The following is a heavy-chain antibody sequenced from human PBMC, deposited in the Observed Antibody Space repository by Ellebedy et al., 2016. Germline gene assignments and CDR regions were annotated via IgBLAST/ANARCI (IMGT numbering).Heavy chain of an antibody. CDR3: AKVYGSGSPASAFDI. CDR1: GFTFRSYG. CDR2: ISFDGSNQ. J-gene: IGHJ3*02. D-gene: IGHD3-10*01. V-gene: IGHV3-30*18. Sequence: GESLKISCAASGFTFRSYGMHWVRQAPGKGLEWVAVISFDGSNQYYGDSLKGRFTISRDNSKNTVYLQMNSLRAEDTAVYYCAKVYGSGSPASAFDIWGQGTMVTVSS.